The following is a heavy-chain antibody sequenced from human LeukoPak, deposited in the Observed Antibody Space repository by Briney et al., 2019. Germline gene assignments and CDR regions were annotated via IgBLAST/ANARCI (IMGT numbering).Heavy chain of an antibody. D-gene: IGHD4-23*01. J-gene: IGHJ5*02. V-gene: IGHV3-66*02. CDR3: ARLRWGDWFDP. Sequence: GSLRLSCAASGFTVSSNYMSWVRQAPGKGLEWVSVICSGGSTYYADSVKGRFTISRDNSKNTLYLQMNSLRAEDTAVYYCARLRWGDWFDPWGQGTLVTVSS. CDR1: GFTVSSNY. CDR2: ICSGGST.